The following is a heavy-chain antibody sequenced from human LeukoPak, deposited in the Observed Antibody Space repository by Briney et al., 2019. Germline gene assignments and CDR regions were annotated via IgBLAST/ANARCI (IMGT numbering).Heavy chain of an antibody. J-gene: IGHJ4*02. CDR1: GGSISSSSYY. D-gene: IGHD6-13*01. CDR3: ARLVAAAGTLWGSYYFDY. Sequence: SETLSLTCTVSGGSISSSSYYWGWIRQPPGKGLEWIGSIYYSGSTYYNPSLKSRVTISVDTSKNQFSLKLSSVTAADTAVYYCARLVAAAGTLWGSYYFDYWGQGTLVTVSS. CDR2: IYYSGST. V-gene: IGHV4-39*07.